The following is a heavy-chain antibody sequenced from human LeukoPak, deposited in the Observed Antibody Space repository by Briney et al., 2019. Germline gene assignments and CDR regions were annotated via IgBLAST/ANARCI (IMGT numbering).Heavy chain of an antibody. CDR1: GFTFSSYS. D-gene: IGHD3-22*01. CDR3: ARDRGSGVVVIFDP. Sequence: PGGSLRLSCAASGFTFSSYSMNWVRQAPGKGLEWVSSISSSSSYIYYADSVKGRFTISRDNAKNSLYLQMNSLRAEDTAVYYCARDRGSGVVVIFDPWGQGTLVTVSS. V-gene: IGHV3-21*01. CDR2: ISSSSSYI. J-gene: IGHJ5*02.